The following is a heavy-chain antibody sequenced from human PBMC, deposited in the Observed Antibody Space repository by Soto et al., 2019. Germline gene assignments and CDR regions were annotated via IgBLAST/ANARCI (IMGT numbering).Heavy chain of an antibody. CDR1: GASVNSGNYY. V-gene: IGHV4-61*01. D-gene: IGHD2-2*01. J-gene: IGHJ6*02. CDR2: IYYSGST. Sequence: QVQLQESGPGLVKPSETLSLTCTVSGASVNSGNYYWSWIRQPPGKGLEWIGYIYYSGSTNYKPSLKSRVTISLDTSKNQFSLNLSSVTAADTAVYFCARDRAAAIGYYYYYGMDVWGQGTTVTVSS. CDR3: ARDRAAAIGYYYYYGMDV.